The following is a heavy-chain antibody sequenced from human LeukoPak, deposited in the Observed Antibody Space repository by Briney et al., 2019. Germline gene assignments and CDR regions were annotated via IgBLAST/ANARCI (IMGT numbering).Heavy chain of an antibody. Sequence: RTSETLSLTCTVSGGSISSYYWSWIRQPPGKGLEWIGYIYYSGSTNYNPSLKSRVTISVDTSNNQFSLKLSSVTAADTAVYYCARVPQYYYGSGIDAFDIWGQGTMVTVSS. V-gene: IGHV4-59*01. J-gene: IGHJ3*02. D-gene: IGHD3-10*01. CDR3: ARVPQYYYGSGIDAFDI. CDR1: GGSISSYY. CDR2: IYYSGST.